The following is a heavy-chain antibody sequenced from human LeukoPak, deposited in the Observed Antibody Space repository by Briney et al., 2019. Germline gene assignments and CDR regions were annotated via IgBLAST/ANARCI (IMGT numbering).Heavy chain of an antibody. D-gene: IGHD6-6*01. CDR1: GGTFSSYA. CDR2: IIPIFGTA. V-gene: IGHV1-69*05. CDR3: AREPIAARAWYMDV. Sequence: ASVKVSCKASGGTFSSYAIGWVRQAPGQGLEWMGGIIPIFGTANYAQKFQGRVTITTDESTSTAYMELSSLRSEDMAVYYCAREPIAARAWYMDVWGKGTTVTVSS. J-gene: IGHJ6*03.